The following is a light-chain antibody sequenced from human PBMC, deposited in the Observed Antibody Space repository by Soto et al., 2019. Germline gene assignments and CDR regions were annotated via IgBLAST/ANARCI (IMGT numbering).Light chain of an antibody. CDR1: QSVSSSY. CDR2: GAS. J-gene: IGKJ4*01. Sequence: EIVLTQSPGTLSLSPGERATLSCRASQSVSSSYLAWYQQKPGQAPRLLIFGASTRATGIPDRFSGSGSGTDFTLTISRLEPEDLAVYYCQHYSRSPLTFGGGTKLEIK. CDR3: QHYSRSPLT. V-gene: IGKV3-20*01.